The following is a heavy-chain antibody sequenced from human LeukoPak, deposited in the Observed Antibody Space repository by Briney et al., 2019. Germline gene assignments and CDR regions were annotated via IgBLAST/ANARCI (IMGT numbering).Heavy chain of an antibody. CDR1: GFTFSSYG. V-gene: IGHV3-30*18. Sequence: GGSLRLSCAASGFTFSSYGMHWVRQAPDKGLEWVAVISYDGSNKYYADSVKGRFTISRDNSKNTLYLQMNSLRAEDTAVYYCAKEKNYDFWSGPQYYFDYWGQGTLVTVSS. CDR2: ISYDGSNK. J-gene: IGHJ4*02. D-gene: IGHD3-3*01. CDR3: AKEKNYDFWSGPQYYFDY.